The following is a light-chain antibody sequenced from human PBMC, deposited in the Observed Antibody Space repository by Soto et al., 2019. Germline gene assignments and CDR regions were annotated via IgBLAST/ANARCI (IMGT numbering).Light chain of an antibody. J-gene: IGKJ2*01. CDR1: QSVSSN. V-gene: IGKV3D-15*01. CDR2: GAS. CDR3: QQYNNWPPYT. Sequence: EIVMTQSPATLSVSPGERATLSCRASQSVSSNLAWYQQKPGQAPRLLIYGASIRATGIPARFNGSGSGTEFTLTISSLQSEDFAVYYCQQYNNWPPYTFGQGTKLEIK.